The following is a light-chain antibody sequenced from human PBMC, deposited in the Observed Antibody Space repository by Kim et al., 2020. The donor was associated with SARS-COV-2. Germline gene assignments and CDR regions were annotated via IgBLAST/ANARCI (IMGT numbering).Light chain of an antibody. CDR3: QTYDINNPL. Sequence: NFTLIQPQSVSEFPGKTVTISCTASGRSIASNYIQWYQHRPGSAPTTVIFEDKERPSGVPDRFSGSIDRSSNSASLTISGLKTEDEADYYCQTYDINNPLFGGGTKLTVL. J-gene: IGLJ3*02. CDR1: GRSIASNY. V-gene: IGLV6-57*02. CDR2: EDK.